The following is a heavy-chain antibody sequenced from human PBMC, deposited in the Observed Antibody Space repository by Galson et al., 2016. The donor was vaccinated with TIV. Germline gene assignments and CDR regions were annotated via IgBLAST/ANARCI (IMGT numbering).Heavy chain of an antibody. V-gene: IGHV3-33*01. Sequence: SLRLSCAASGFTFSSYGMHWVRQAPGKGLEWVGVICYDGNTKNYADFARGQFTISRDNTKNTLYLQMNSLRVEDTAVYYCAREMGGPLTATRLYNWFDLWGQGTLVTVSS. J-gene: IGHJ5*02. CDR2: ICYDGNTK. CDR1: GFTFSSYG. D-gene: IGHD2-15*01. CDR3: AREMGGPLTATRLYNWFDL.